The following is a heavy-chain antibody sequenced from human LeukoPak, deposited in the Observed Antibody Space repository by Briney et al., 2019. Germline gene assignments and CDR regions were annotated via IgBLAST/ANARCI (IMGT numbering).Heavy chain of an antibody. CDR1: GFTFSSYE. CDR3: ASVGYNYGFGFGY. D-gene: IGHD5-18*01. Sequence: GGSLRLSCVASGFTFSSYEMNWVRQAPGKGLEWVSYISSSGSSIYYADSMKGRFTISRDNAENSLYLQMNSLRAEDTAVYYCASVGYNYGFGFGYWGQGTLVTVSS. J-gene: IGHJ4*02. CDR2: ISSSGSSI. V-gene: IGHV3-48*03.